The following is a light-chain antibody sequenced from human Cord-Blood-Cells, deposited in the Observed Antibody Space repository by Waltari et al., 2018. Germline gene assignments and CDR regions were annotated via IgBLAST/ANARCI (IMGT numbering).Light chain of an antibody. Sequence: EIVLTQSPGTMSLSPGERATLASGASQIGSSSYLAGYPRKPGQAPRLLIYGASSRATGIPDRFSGSGFGTDFTLTISRLRPEDFAVYYCQQYGSSPLTFGGGTKVEIK. CDR3: QQYGSSPLT. J-gene: IGKJ4*01. V-gene: IGKV3-20*01. CDR2: GAS. CDR1: QIGSSSY.